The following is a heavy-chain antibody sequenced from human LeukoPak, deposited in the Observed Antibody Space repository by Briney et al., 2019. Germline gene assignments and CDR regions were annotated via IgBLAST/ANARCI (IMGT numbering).Heavy chain of an antibody. Sequence: GGSLRLSCAASGFTFSSYSMNWVRQAPGKGLEWVSSISSSSSYIYYADSVKGRFTISRDNAKNSLYLQMNSLGAEDTAVYYCARDRASYSGSILYYFDYWGQGTLVTVSS. CDR2: ISSSSSYI. J-gene: IGHJ4*02. D-gene: IGHD1-26*01. V-gene: IGHV3-21*01. CDR1: GFTFSSYS. CDR3: ARDRASYSGSILYYFDY.